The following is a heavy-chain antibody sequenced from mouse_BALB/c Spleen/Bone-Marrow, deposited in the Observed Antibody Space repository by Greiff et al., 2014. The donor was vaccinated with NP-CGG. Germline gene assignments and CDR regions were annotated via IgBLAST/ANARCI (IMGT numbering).Heavy chain of an antibody. CDR2: INPSNGRT. V-gene: IGHV1S81*02. CDR3: APYYYGSSYGFYWYFDV. Sequence: QVQLQQPGAELAKPGASVKLSCKASGYTFTSYWMHWVKQRPGQGLEWIGEINPSNGRTNYNEKFKSKATLTVDKSSSTAYMQLSSLTSEDSAVYYCAPYYYGSSYGFYWYFDVWGAGTTVTVSS. CDR1: GYTFTSYW. J-gene: IGHJ1*01. D-gene: IGHD1-1*01.